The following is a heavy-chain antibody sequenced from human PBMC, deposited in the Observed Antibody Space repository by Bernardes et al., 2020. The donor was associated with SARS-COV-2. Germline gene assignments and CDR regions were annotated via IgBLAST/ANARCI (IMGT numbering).Heavy chain of an antibody. CDR1: GFTFSSYG. CDR2: IWYDGSNK. J-gene: IGHJ6*02. CDR3: ARDIPVVPPYDGMDV. V-gene: IGHV3-33*01. D-gene: IGHD2-2*01. Sequence: GGSLRLSCAASGFTFSSYGMHWVRQAPGKGLEWVAVIWYDGSNKYYADSVKGRFTISRDNSKNTLYLQMNSLRAEDTAVYYCARDIPVVPPYDGMDVWGQGTTVTVSS.